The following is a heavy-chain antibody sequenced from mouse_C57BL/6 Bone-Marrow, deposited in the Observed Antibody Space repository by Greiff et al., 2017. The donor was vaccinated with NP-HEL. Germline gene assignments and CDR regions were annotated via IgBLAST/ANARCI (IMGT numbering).Heavy chain of an antibody. D-gene: IGHD1-2*01. J-gene: IGHJ1*03. CDR2: ISSGGSYT. V-gene: IGHV5-6*01. CDR1: GFTFSSYG. Sequence: EVKLMESGGDLVKPGGSLKLSCAASGFTFSSYGMSWVRQTPDKRLEWVATISSGGSYTYYPDSLKGRFTISRDNAKNTLYLQMSSLKSEDTAMYYCARHPLGYTYLYFDVWGTGTTVTVAS. CDR3: ARHPLGYTYLYFDV.